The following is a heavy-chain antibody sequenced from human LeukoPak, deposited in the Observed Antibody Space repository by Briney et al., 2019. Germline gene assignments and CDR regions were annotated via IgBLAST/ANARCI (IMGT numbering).Heavy chain of an antibody. J-gene: IGHJ3*02. V-gene: IGHV3-7*01. CDR1: GFTFSSYW. CDR3: VRDPWHGALDI. CDR2: IKKDGSEK. Sequence: GGSLRLSCAPSGFTFSSYWMSWVRQAPGKGLEWVANIKKDGSEKYYVDSVRGRFTISRDNAKNLVYLQMNSLRAEDTAVYYCVRDPWHGALDIWGQGTMVTVSS.